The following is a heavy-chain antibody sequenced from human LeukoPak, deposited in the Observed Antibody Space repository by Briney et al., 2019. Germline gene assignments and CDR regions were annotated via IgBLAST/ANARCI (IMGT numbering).Heavy chain of an antibody. V-gene: IGHV5-51*01. Sequence: GESLKISCKGSGYSFTNYWIGWVRQMPGKGLEWMGIIYPGDSDTRYSPSFRGQVTISADKSINTAYLQWGSLKASDTAIYYCATTGPGLVDRSFLFDYWGQGTLVTVSS. J-gene: IGHJ4*02. CDR1: GYSFTNYW. CDR3: ATTGPGLVDRSFLFDY. D-gene: IGHD3/OR15-3a*01. CDR2: IYPGDSDT.